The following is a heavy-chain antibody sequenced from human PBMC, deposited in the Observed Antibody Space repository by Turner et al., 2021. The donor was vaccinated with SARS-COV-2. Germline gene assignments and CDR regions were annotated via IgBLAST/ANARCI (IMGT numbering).Heavy chain of an antibody. D-gene: IGHD2-15*01. CDR1: GFTFSNYW. V-gene: IGHV3-74*01. CDR3: ASGGSWIYVMDV. J-gene: IGHJ6*02. Sequence: EVQLVESGGGLVQPGGSLILSCAASGFTFSNYWMHWVRQAPGKGLVWVSRINSDGSSTRYADSVKGRFTISRDNAKNALYLQMNRLRAEDTAVYYCASGGSWIYVMDVWGQGTTVTVSS. CDR2: INSDGSST.